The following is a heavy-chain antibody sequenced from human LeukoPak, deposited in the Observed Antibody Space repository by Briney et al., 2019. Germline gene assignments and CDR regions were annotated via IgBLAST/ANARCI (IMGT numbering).Heavy chain of an antibody. CDR3: ARDRGSDDPIDY. J-gene: IGHJ4*02. D-gene: IGHD2-15*01. V-gene: IGHV3-30*03. Sequence: PGRSLRLSCAVSGFTFSDYGMHWVRQAPGKGLEGVAVISNDGSNKYYADSVKGRFTDSRDNSKNTLYLQMSSLSAEDTAVYYCARDRGSDDPIDYWGQGTPVTVS. CDR1: GFTFSDYG. CDR2: ISNDGSNK.